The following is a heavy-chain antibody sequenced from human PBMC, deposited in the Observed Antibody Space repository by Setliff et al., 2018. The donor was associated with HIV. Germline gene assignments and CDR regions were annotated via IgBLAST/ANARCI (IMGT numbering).Heavy chain of an antibody. J-gene: IGHJ4*02. CDR3: ARPPGTHYYDRSANFHYFDY. Sequence: PSETMSLTCTVSGGSVSSSSYFWGWLRQTPGTGLEWIGNIYSSGTTFHNPSLKSPVSISVDPSTDHFSLKLSSVTAADTAVYYCARPPGTHYYDRSANFHYFDYWGQGALVTVSS. V-gene: IGHV4-39*02. D-gene: IGHD3-22*01. CDR2: IYSSGTT. CDR1: GGSVSSSSYF.